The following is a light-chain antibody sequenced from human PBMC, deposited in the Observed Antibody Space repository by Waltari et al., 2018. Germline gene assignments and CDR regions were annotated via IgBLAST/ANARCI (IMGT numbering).Light chain of an antibody. V-gene: IGKV1-33*01. CDR1: QDISNY. Sequence: DIQMTQSPSSLSASVGERVTITCQASQDISNYLNWYQQKPGKAPELLIYEASNLEKGVPSRFSGSGSGTDFSFTISSLQPEDIATYHCQQFDDLPYTFGPGTKVDI. CDR2: EAS. CDR3: QQFDDLPYT. J-gene: IGKJ3*01.